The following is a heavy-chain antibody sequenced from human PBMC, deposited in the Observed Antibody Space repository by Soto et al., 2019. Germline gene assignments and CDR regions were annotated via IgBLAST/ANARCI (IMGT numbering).Heavy chain of an antibody. CDR2: ISGSGGST. CDR3: AKFDVVVPAATLADYYYYGMDV. CDR1: GFTFSSYA. D-gene: IGHD2-2*01. J-gene: IGHJ6*02. V-gene: IGHV3-23*01. Sequence: VQLLESGGGLVQPGGSLRLSCAASGFTFSSYAMSWVRQAPGKGLEWVSAISGSGGSTYYADSVKGRFTISRDNSKNTLYLQMNSLRAEDTAVYYCAKFDVVVPAATLADYYYYGMDVWGQGTTVTVSS.